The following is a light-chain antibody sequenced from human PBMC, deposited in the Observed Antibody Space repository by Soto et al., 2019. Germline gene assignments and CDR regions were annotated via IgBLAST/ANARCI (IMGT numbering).Light chain of an antibody. J-gene: IGLJ2*01. Sequence: QLVLTQSSSASASLGSSVKLTCTLSSGHSTYIIAWHQQPPGKAPRYLMKLEGSGSYNKGSGIPDRFSGSSSGADRYLTISNLQFEDEADYYCETWDTNVVVFGGGTKLTVL. CDR1: SGHSTYI. CDR3: ETWDTNVVV. V-gene: IGLV4-60*02. CDR2: LEGSGSY.